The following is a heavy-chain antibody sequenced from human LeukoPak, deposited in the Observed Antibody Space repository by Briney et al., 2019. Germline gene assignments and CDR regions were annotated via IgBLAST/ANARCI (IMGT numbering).Heavy chain of an antibody. CDR3: ARGYRLTIFGVVMDRSGMDV. Sequence: PSETLSLTCTVSGGSISSYYWSWIRQPPGKGLEWIGYIYYSGSTNYNPSLKSRVTISVDTSKNQFSLKLSSVTAADTAVYYCARGYRLTIFGVVMDRSGMDVWGQGTTVTVSS. CDR2: IYYSGST. J-gene: IGHJ6*02. CDR1: GGSISSYY. V-gene: IGHV4-59*01. D-gene: IGHD3-3*01.